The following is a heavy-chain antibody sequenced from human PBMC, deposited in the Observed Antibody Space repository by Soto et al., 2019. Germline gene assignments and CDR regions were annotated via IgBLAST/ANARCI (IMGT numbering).Heavy chain of an antibody. D-gene: IGHD3-10*01. CDR1: NYTLITYG. CDR3: ARDRNDIIMVRGVIMDNWFDP. J-gene: IGHJ5*02. Sequence: GASVKVSCKASNYTLITYGITWVRQAPGQGLEWVGWITPYNGNTNYGQNFQGRVTMTADTSTSTAYMELRSLTPDDTAVYYCARDRNDIIMVRGVIMDNWFDPWGQGTLVTVSS. CDR2: ITPYNGNT. V-gene: IGHV1-18*01.